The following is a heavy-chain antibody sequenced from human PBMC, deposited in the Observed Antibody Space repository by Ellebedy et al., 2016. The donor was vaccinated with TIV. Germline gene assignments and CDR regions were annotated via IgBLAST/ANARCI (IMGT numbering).Heavy chain of an antibody. D-gene: IGHD3-16*01. Sequence: GESLKISCAASGFTFTSYAMSWVRQAPGKGLEWVSSISSSDGRPYFADSVKGRFTISRDTSKNTVFLQMNSLRVDDTAVYYCVTWGQSYGRWGQGSLVTISS. CDR1: GFTFTSYA. CDR3: VTWGQSYGR. J-gene: IGHJ4*02. CDR2: ISSSDGRP. V-gene: IGHV3-23*01.